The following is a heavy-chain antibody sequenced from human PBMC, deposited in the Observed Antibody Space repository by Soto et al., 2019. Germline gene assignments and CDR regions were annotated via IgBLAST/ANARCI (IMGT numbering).Heavy chain of an antibody. CDR1: GGSISSSSYY. J-gene: IGHJ4*02. D-gene: IGHD6-13*01. CDR3: ARHAHGYSSSWYYFDY. CDR2: IYYSGST. V-gene: IGHV4-39*01. Sequence: SETLSLTCTVSGGSISSSSYYWGWIRQPPGKGLEWIGSIYYSGSTYYNPSLKSRVTISVDTSKNQFSLKLSSVTAADTAVYYCARHAHGYSSSWYYFDYWGQGTLVTVSS.